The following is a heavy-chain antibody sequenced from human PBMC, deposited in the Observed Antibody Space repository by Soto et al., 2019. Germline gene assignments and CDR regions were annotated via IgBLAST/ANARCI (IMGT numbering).Heavy chain of an antibody. V-gene: IGHV3-53*04. CDR2: IYSGGST. Sequence: GGSLRLSCAASGFTVSSNYMSWVRQAPGKGLEWVSVIYSGGSTYYADSVKGRFTISRHNSKNTLYLQMNSLRAEDTAVYYCARSRGVRGVIWPGPKMDVWGKGTTVTVSS. J-gene: IGHJ6*04. D-gene: IGHD3-10*01. CDR1: GFTVSSNY. CDR3: ARSRGVRGVIWPGPKMDV.